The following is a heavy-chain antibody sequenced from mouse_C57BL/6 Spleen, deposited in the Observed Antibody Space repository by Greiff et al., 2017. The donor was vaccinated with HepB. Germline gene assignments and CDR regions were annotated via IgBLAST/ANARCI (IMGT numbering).Heavy chain of an antibody. D-gene: IGHD3-3*01. CDR1: GFTFSDYG. V-gene: IGHV5-17*01. Sequence: EVNLVESGGGLVKPGGSLKLSCAASGFTFSDYGMHWVRQAPEKGLEWVAYISSGSSTIYYADTVKGRFTISRDHAKNTLFLQMTSLRSEDTAMYYCARRALDLSYFDYWGQGTTLTVSS. CDR2: ISSGSSTI. J-gene: IGHJ2*01. CDR3: ARRALDLSYFDY.